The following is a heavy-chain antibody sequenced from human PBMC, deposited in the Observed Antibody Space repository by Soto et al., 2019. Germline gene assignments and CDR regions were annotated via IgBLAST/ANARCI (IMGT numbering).Heavy chain of an antibody. D-gene: IGHD3-22*01. CDR2: IIPIFGTA. CDR1: GGTFSSYA. Sequence: SVKVSCKASGGTFSSYAISWVRQAPGRGLEWMGGIIPIFGTANYAQKFQGRVTITADESTSTAYMELSSLRSEDTAVYYCARVWYYYDSSGYPRGLYYYYYGMDVWGQGTTVTVSS. CDR3: ARVWYYYDSSGYPRGLYYYYYGMDV. J-gene: IGHJ6*02. V-gene: IGHV1-69*13.